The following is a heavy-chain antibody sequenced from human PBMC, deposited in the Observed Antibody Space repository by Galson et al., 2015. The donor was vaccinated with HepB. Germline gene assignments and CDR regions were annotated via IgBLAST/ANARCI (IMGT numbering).Heavy chain of an antibody. Sequence: SVKVSCKETGYVLTSFYMHWVRQAPGQWLEWMGMINPTGSTTYAQKFQGRLSLTRDTSTHTVYMELTSLTSQDTAVYFCARPQPLYTSGWDSGQGGFNFWGQGTMVTVSS. J-gene: IGHJ3*01. CDR3: ARPQPLYTSGWDSGQGGFNF. CDR2: INPTGST. CDR1: GYVLTSFY. D-gene: IGHD6-19*01. V-gene: IGHV1-46*01.